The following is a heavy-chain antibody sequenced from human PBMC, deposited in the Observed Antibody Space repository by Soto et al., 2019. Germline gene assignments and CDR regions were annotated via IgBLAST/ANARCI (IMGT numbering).Heavy chain of an antibody. CDR1: GFTFSSYS. J-gene: IGHJ5*02. Sequence: EVQLVESGGGLVKPGGSLRLSCVASGFTFSSYSMNWVRQAPGKGLEWVSSISSSSSDIYFADAVRGRFTISRDNAKNSVYLQLNSLRAEDSAVYYCAREAEGIVVSRNFDLWGQGTLVTVSS. CDR3: AREAEGIVVSRNFDL. V-gene: IGHV3-21*01. D-gene: IGHD6-19*01. CDR2: ISSSSSDI.